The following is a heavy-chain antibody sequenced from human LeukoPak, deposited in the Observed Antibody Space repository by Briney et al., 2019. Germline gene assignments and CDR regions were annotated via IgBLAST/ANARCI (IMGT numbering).Heavy chain of an antibody. J-gene: IGHJ4*02. CDR2: FDTDGSKT. CDR3: ARSSGGFYHY. D-gene: IGHD2-15*01. Sequence: GGSLRLSCAASGFTFSNGWVQWVRQAPGKGLVWVSRFDTDGSKTTYADSVKGRFTISRDNAKNTLYLQMNSLRVEDTAVYYCARSSGGFYHYWGQGTLVTVSS. V-gene: IGHV3-74*01. CDR1: GFTFSNGW.